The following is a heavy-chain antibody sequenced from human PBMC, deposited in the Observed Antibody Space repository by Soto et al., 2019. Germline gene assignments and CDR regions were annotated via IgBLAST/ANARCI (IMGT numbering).Heavy chain of an antibody. CDR1: GYTFTSYA. Sequence: QVQLVQSGAEVKRPGASVKDSCKASGYTFTSYAMHWVRQAPGQRLEWMGWINAGNGNTKYSQKFQGRVTITRDTPASTAYMEGSSLRSEDTAVYYCAGGLQLERRGGDYYGMDVWGQGATVTVSS. D-gene: IGHD1-1*01. CDR2: INAGNGNT. J-gene: IGHJ6*02. CDR3: AGGLQLERRGGDYYGMDV. V-gene: IGHV1-3*01.